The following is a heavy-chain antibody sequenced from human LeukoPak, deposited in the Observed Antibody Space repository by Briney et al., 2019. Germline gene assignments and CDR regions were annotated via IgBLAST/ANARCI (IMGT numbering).Heavy chain of an antibody. CDR1: GFTVSSNY. D-gene: IGHD3-22*01. V-gene: IGHV3-30-3*01. Sequence: GGSLRLSCAASGFTVSSNYMSWVRQAPGKGLEWVAVISFDGSEKFYADSVKGRFTISRDNSKNTLYLQMNSLRAEDTAVFYCARGHLYYDKSGYYFGYWGQGTLVTVSS. J-gene: IGHJ4*02. CDR2: ISFDGSEK. CDR3: ARGHLYYDKSGYYFGY.